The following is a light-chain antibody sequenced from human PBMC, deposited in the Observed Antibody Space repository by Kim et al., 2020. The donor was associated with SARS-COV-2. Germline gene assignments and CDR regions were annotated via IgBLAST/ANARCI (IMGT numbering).Light chain of an antibody. CDR2: GKN. V-gene: IGLV3-19*01. Sequence: SVALGQPVRITCQGDSLRSYYASWYQQRPGQAPVLVIYGKNNRPSGIPDRFSGSSSGNTASLTITGAQAEDEADYYCNSRDSSGVVFGGGTKLTVL. J-gene: IGLJ2*01. CDR1: SLRSYY. CDR3: NSRDSSGVV.